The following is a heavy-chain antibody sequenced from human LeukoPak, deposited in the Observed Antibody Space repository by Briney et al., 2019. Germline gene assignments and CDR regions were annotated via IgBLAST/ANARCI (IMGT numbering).Heavy chain of an antibody. CDR2: ISSSGSTI. V-gene: IGHV3-48*03. CDR3: ASPGGGYDILTGQIDY. D-gene: IGHD3-9*01. J-gene: IGHJ4*02. CDR1: GFTFSSYE. Sequence: GGSLRLSCAASGFTFSSYEMNWVRQAPGKGLEWVSYISSSGSTIYYADSVKGRFTISRDNAKNSLYLQMNSLRAEDTAVYYCASPGGGYDILTGQIDYWGQGTLVTVSS.